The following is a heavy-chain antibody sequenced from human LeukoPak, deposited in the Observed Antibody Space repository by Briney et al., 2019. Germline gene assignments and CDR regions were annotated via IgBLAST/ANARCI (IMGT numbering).Heavy chain of an antibody. CDR3: ARGERGWSGYYNYYYGMDV. CDR1: GGTFSSYA. Sequence: SVKVSCKASGGTFSSYAISWVRQAPGQGLEWMGRIIPILGIANYAQKFQGRVTITADKSTSTAYMELSSLRSEDTAVYYCARGERGWSGYYNYYYGMDVWGQGTTVTVSS. V-gene: IGHV1-69*04. J-gene: IGHJ6*02. D-gene: IGHD3-3*01. CDR2: IIPILGIA.